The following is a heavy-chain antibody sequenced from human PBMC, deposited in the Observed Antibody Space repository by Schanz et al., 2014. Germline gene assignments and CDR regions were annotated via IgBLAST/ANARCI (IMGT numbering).Heavy chain of an antibody. J-gene: IGHJ5*02. CDR1: GYTFTAYF. CDR3: AREKGHGYSGLS. Sequence: QVQLVQSGAEVKKPGASVTVSCKASGYTFTAYFIHWVRQAPGQGLEWMGRINPNTGGTNFAQKFQGRVTMTRDTSITTAYMDLSGLTSDDTAVYYCAREKGHGYSGLSWGQGTLLAVSS. V-gene: IGHV1-2*06. D-gene: IGHD5-12*01. CDR2: INPNTGGT.